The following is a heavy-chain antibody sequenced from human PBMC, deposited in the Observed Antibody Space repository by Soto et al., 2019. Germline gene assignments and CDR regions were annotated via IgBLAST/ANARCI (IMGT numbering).Heavy chain of an antibody. CDR2: LFHSGST. CDR3: AGTEEYYDSSGYYIPPFDY. J-gene: IGHJ4*02. V-gene: IGHV4-39*01. Sequence: QVQLQESGPGLVKPSETLSLTCTVSGGSVSSYSYYWGWIRQPPGKGLEWIGSLFHSGSTYYNPSLKSRVTISVDTSKNPVSLKVTSVTAADTAVYYCAGTEEYYDSSGYYIPPFDYWGPGTLVTVSS. D-gene: IGHD3-22*01. CDR1: GGSVSSYSYY.